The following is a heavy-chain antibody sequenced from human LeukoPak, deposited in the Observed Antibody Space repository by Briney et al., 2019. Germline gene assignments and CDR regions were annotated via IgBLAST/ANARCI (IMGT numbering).Heavy chain of an antibody. Sequence: GGSLRLSCAASGFTFSSYSMNWVRQAPGKGLEWVSSISSSSSYIYYADSVKGRFTISRDNAKNSLYLQMNSLRAEDTALYYCAKDPFFRPTGYSSGRGWFDPWGQGTLVTVSS. J-gene: IGHJ5*02. CDR3: AKDPFFRPTGYSSGRGWFDP. D-gene: IGHD6-19*01. CDR2: ISSSSSYI. CDR1: GFTFSSYS. V-gene: IGHV3-21*04.